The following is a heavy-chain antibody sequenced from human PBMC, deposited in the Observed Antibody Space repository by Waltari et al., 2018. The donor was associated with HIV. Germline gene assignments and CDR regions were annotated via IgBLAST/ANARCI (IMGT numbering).Heavy chain of an antibody. J-gene: IGHJ6*02. CDR3: ATDTLGVAHYYYYGMDV. V-gene: IGHV1-24*01. CDR1: GYTLTELS. D-gene: IGHD3-3*01. CDR2: FDPEDGET. Sequence: QVQLVQSGAEVKKPGASVKVSCKVSGYTLTELSMPWVRQAPGQGLEWMGGFDPEDGETIYAQKFQGRVTMTEDTSTDTAYMELSSLRSEDTAVYYCATDTLGVAHYYYYGMDVWGQGTTVTVSS.